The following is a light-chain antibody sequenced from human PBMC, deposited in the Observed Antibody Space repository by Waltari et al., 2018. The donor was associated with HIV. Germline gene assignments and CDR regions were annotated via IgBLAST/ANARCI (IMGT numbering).Light chain of an antibody. Sequence: QSALTQPASVSGSPGQSITISCTGTSSDVGGYNYVSWYQQQHPGKAPNLLSYEVYKRPAGVSARCSAAKSGNTASLTISGLQAEDEADFYCSSCTTNNTVIFGGGTKLTVL. CDR2: EVY. CDR1: SSDVGGYNY. V-gene: IGLV2-14*01. CDR3: SSCTTNNTVI. J-gene: IGLJ2*01.